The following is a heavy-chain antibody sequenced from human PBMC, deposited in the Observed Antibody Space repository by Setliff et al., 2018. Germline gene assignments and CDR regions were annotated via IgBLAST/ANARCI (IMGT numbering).Heavy chain of an antibody. Sequence: WASVKVSCKTSGYSFTSHYMHWVRQAPGQGLEWMGIINPGGLSSSSTQKFEGRVTMTRDASTSTVYMELNSLTSDDTAVYYCARAGLAAAGRKGVFDHWGQGTLVTVSS. V-gene: IGHV1-46*01. D-gene: IGHD6-25*01. CDR1: GYSFTSHY. J-gene: IGHJ4*02. CDR3: ARAGLAAAGRKGVFDH. CDR2: INPGGLSS.